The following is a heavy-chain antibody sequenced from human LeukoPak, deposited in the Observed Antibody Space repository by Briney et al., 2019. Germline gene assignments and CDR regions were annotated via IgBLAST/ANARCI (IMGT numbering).Heavy chain of an antibody. J-gene: IGHJ4*02. V-gene: IGHV3-48*01. D-gene: IGHD3-22*01. CDR3: ARDPSLYYYDSSGYYYSD. CDR2: ITNSGNSK. CDR1: GFTFSDYS. Sequence: PGGSLRLSCAASGFTFSDYSFNWVRQAPGKGLEWVSYITNSGNSKSYADSVKGRFTISRDNTKSSLYLQMNGLRAEDTAVYYCARDPSLYYYDSSGYYYSDWGQGTLVTVSS.